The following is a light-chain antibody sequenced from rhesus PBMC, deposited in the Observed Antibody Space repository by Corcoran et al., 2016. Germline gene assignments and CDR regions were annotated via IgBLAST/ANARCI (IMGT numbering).Light chain of an antibody. V-gene: IGKV3-35*01. Sequence: EIVLTQSPATLSLSPGERATLSCRASQTVSNNLAWYHQKPGQPPKLLIFGPSTRAAGVADRFRGSGSETDFTVTITSLEPEDVGVYGCQQAYSWPLTFGGGTKVELK. CDR3: QQAYSWPLT. J-gene: IGKJ4*01. CDR2: GPS. CDR1: QTVSNN.